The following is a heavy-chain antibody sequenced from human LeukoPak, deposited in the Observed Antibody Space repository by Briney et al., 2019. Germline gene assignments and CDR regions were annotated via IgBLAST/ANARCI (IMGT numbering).Heavy chain of an antibody. CDR2: ISYDGSNK. CDR3: AKDPFYSSSWYAEYYFDY. CDR1: GFTFSSYA. V-gene: IGHV3-30*18. J-gene: IGHJ4*02. Sequence: PGGSLRLSCAASGFTFSSYAMSWVRQAPGKGLEWVAVISYDGSNKYYADSVKGRFTISRDNSKNTLYLQMNSLRAEDTAVYYCAKDPFYSSSWYAEYYFDYWGQGTLVTVSS. D-gene: IGHD6-13*01.